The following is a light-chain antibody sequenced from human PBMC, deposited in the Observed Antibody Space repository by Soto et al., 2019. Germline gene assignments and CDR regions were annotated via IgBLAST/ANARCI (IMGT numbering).Light chain of an antibody. Sequence: EIVMTQSPATLSVSPGERATLSCRASQSVSSNLAWYQQKPGQAPRRLIYGASTRATGIPARFSGSGSGTEFTLTISSLQSKDFAIYFCQQYNNWPPDRTFGQGTKVEIK. J-gene: IGKJ1*01. CDR2: GAS. CDR1: QSVSSN. CDR3: QQYNNWPPDRT. V-gene: IGKV3-15*01.